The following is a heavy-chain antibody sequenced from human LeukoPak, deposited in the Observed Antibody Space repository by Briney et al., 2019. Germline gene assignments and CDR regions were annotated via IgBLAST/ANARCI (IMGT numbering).Heavy chain of an antibody. D-gene: IGHD3-22*01. J-gene: IGHJ4*02. V-gene: IGHV1-2*02. CDR3: ARVRSSYYYDSSGNYYFDY. CDR2: INSNSGAT. CDR1: GYTFTDYY. Sequence: GASVKVSCKASGYTFTDYYMHWVRQAPGQGPEWMGWINSNSGATNYAQKFQGRVTMTRDTSISTAYMELSRLRSDDTAVYYCARVRSSYYYDSSGNYYFDYWGQGTLVTVSS.